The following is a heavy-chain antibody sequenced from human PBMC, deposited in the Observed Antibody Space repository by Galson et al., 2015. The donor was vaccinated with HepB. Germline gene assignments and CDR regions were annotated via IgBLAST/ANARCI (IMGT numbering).Heavy chain of an antibody. CDR2: ISSSSTDT. V-gene: IGHV3-21*05. CDR3: ARDSRDRGIVVVPGGTVASYYNGMDV. J-gene: IGHJ6*02. D-gene: IGHD2-2*01. CDR1: GFTFSSYN. Sequence: SLRLSCAASGFTFSSYNMDWVRQAPGKGLEWVSYISSSSTDTKYADSVKGRFTISRDNAKNSLYLQINSLRAEDTAVYYCARDSRDRGIVVVPGGTVASYYNGMDVWGQGTTVTVSS.